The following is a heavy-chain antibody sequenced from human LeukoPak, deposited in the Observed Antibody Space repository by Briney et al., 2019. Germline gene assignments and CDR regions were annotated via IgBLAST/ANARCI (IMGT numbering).Heavy chain of an antibody. V-gene: IGHV3-9*01. J-gene: IGHJ4*02. CDR1: GFTFDDYA. Sequence: GGSLRLSCAASGFTFDDYAMHWVRQAPGKGLEWVSGISWNSDSIGYADSVKGRFTISRDNAKNSLYLEMNSLRAEDTALHYCARETDYWGQGTLVTVSS. CDR3: ARETDY. CDR2: ISWNSDSI.